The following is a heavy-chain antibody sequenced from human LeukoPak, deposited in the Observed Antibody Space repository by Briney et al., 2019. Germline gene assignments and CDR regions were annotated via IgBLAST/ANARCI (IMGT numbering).Heavy chain of an antibody. D-gene: IGHD1-26*01. CDR1: GFTFSSYS. Sequence: GGSLRLSCAASGFTFSSYSMNWVRQAPGTGLEWVSSISSSSDYIYYADSLKGRFTISRDNAKNSLYLQMNSLRAEDTAVYYCAREEGGAGLYGFDIWGQGTMVTVSS. J-gene: IGHJ3*02. V-gene: IGHV3-21*01. CDR2: ISSSSDYI. CDR3: AREEGGAGLYGFDI.